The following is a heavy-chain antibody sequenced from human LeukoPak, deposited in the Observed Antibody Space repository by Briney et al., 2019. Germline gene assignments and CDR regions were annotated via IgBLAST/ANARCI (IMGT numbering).Heavy chain of an antibody. CDR3: ARTYYYGSGSSYYFDY. CDR1: GGSVSSSIYY. D-gene: IGHD3-10*01. V-gene: IGHV4-39*07. Sequence: SETLSLTCTVSGGSVSSSIYYWGWIRQPPGKGLEWIGSIYYSGSTSYNPSLKSRVTMSVDTSKNQFSLKLSSVTAADTAVYYCARTYYYGSGSSYYFDYWGQGTLVTVSS. J-gene: IGHJ4*02. CDR2: IYYSGST.